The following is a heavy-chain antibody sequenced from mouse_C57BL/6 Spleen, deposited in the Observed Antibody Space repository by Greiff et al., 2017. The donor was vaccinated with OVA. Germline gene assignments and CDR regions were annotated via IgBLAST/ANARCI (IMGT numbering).Heavy chain of an antibody. V-gene: IGHV2-9-1*01. CDR2: IWTGGGT. CDR1: GFSLTSYA. Sequence: VKLMESGPGLVAPSQSLSITCTVSGFSLTSYAISWVRQPPGKGLEWLGVIWTGGGTNYNSALKSRLSISKDNSKSQVFLKMNSLQTDDTARYYCASQTAQALYAMDYWGQGTLVTVSS. CDR3: ASQTAQALYAMDY. J-gene: IGHJ4*01. D-gene: IGHD3-2*02.